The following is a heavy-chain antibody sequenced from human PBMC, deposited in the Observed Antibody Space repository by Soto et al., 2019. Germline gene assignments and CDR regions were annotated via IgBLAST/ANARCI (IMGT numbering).Heavy chain of an antibody. J-gene: IGHJ5*02. CDR1: GVTVSDYF. CDR2: INPSGDSR. CDR3: ARDSRQNDGSPDASSWFHP. Sequence: GPSVKVSYKASGVTVSDYFMHWVRQAPGQGLELMGIINPSGDSRNYAQKFQGRVTITRDTSTITGYIDLSSLRYKDTAVYYCARDSRQNDGSPDASSWFHPWLQGPAVTLSS. D-gene: IGHD1-1*01. V-gene: IGHV1-46*01.